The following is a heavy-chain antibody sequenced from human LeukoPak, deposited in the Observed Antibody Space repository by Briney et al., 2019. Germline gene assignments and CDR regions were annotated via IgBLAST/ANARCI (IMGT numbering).Heavy chain of an antibody. Sequence: SETLSLTCTVSGGSISSGDYYWSWIRQPPGKGLEWIGYIYYSGSTYYNPSLKSRVTISVDTSKNQFSLKLSSVTAADTAVYYCAKTRYFDWSIGAFDIWGQGTMVTVSS. CDR1: GGSISSGDYY. D-gene: IGHD3-9*01. CDR3: AKTRYFDWSIGAFDI. CDR2: IYYSGST. V-gene: IGHV4-30-4*01. J-gene: IGHJ3*02.